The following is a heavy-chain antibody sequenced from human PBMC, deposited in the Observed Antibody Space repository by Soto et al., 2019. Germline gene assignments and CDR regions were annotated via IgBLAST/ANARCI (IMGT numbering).Heavy chain of an antibody. CDR1: GYTFTSYA. V-gene: IGHV1-3*01. CDR3: ARGGIRTTVDY. J-gene: IGHJ4*02. D-gene: IGHD3-16*01. Sequence: ASVKVSCKASGYTFTSYAIHWLRQAPGQRLEWMGWINAVNGHTKYSQQFQGRVTITRDTSASTAYMELSSLRSEDTAMYYCARGGIRTTVDYWGQGTLVTAPQ. CDR2: INAVNGHT.